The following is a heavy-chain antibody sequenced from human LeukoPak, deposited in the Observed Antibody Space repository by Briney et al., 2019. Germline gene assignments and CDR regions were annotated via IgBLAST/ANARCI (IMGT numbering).Heavy chain of an antibody. D-gene: IGHD1-1*01. V-gene: IGHV4-34*01. CDR3: ARGRITKYNWFDP. J-gene: IGHJ5*02. CDR2: INHSGST. Sequence: SETLSLTCAVYGGSFSGYYWSWIRQPPGKGLEWIGAINHSGSTNYNPSLKSRVTISVDTSKNQFSLKLSSVTATDTAVYYCARGRITKYNWFDPWGQGTLVTVSS. CDR1: GGSFSGYY.